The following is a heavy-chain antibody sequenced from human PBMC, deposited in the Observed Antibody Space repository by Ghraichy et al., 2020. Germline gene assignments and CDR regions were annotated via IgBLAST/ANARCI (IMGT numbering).Heavy chain of an antibody. D-gene: IGHD5-18*01. CDR3: ARGGYNYGSNPIDY. V-gene: IGHV3-7*04. CDR1: GFIFSSYY. J-gene: IGHJ4*02. CDR2: IKHDESEK. Sequence: GSLRLSCAASGFIFSSYYMTWVRQVPGKGLEWVANIKHDESEKYYVDSVKGRFTISRDNAKNSLYLQMNSLRPDDTAVYYCARGGYNYGSNPIDYWGQGTLVIVSS.